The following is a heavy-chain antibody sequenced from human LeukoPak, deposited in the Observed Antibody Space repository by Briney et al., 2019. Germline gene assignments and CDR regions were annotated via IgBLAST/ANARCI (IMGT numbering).Heavy chain of an antibody. CDR1: GFTFSNAW. D-gene: IGHD6-19*01. V-gene: IGHV3-15*01. J-gene: IGHJ4*02. CDR2: IKSKTDGGTT. CDR3: NTEGFPEVAGTKFPASSDDY. Sequence: GGSLRLSCAASGFTFSNAWMSWVRQAPGKGLEWVGRIKSKTDGGTTDYAAPVKGRFTISRDDSKNTLNLQMNSLQSEDTAVYYCNTEGFPEVAGTKFPASSDDYWGQGTLVTVSS.